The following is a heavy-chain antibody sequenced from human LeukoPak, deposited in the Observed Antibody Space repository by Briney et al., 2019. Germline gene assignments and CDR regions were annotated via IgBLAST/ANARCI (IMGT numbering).Heavy chain of an antibody. CDR3: ARRSTSGSYYDD. CDR2: INSDGSTR. Sequence: PGGSLRLSCAASGFTFSNYWMHWVRQAPGKGLVWVSRINSDGSTRKYADSAKGRFTISRDNAKNTLYLQMNSLRAEDTAVYYCARRSTSGSYYDDWGQGILVTVSS. V-gene: IGHV3-74*03. CDR1: GFTFSNYW. J-gene: IGHJ4*02. D-gene: IGHD3-10*01.